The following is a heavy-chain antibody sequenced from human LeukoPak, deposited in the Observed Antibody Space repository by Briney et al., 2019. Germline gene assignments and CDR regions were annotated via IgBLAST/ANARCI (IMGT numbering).Heavy chain of an antibody. V-gene: IGHV3-30*03. D-gene: IGHD3-22*01. J-gene: IGHJ4*02. CDR2: ISYDGSNK. Sequence: GGSLRLSCAASGFTFSSYGMHWVRQAPGKGLEWVAVISYDGSNKYYADSVKGRFTISRDNSKNTLYLQMSSLRAEDTAVYYCARGYYYDSSGYYQYYFDYWGQGTLVTVSS. CDR3: ARGYYYDSSGYYQYYFDY. CDR1: GFTFSSYG.